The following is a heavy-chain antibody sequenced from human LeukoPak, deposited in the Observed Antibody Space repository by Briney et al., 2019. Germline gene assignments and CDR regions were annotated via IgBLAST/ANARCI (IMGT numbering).Heavy chain of an antibody. J-gene: IGHJ3*02. V-gene: IGHV1-2*02. CDR2: INPNSGGT. CDR1: GYTFTGYY. D-gene: IGHD1-26*01. Sequence: PSVKVSCKASGYTFTGYYMHWVRQAPGQGLEWMGWINPNSGGTNYAQKFQGRVAMTRDTSISTAYMELSRLRSDDTAVYYCARAGGSPHDAFDIWGQGTMVTVSS. CDR3: ARAGGSPHDAFDI.